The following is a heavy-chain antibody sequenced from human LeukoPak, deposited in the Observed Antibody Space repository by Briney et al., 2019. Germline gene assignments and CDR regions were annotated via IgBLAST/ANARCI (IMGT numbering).Heavy chain of an antibody. CDR2: INPNSGDT. D-gene: IGHD3-10*01. Sequence: ASVKVSCKASGYTFTGYYIHWVRQAPGQGLEWMGWINPNSGDTNYAQNFQGRVTMTRDTSISTAYMELLRLKSEATDVYDFKSDSIGGSGSFDHWGQGTLVTVSS. CDR1: GYTFTGYY. J-gene: IGHJ5*02. V-gene: IGHV1-2*02. CDR3: KSDSIGGSGSFDH.